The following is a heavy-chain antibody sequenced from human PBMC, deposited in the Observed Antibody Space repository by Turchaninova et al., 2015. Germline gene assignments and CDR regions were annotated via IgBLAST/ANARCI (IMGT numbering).Heavy chain of an antibody. CDR2: INYSGST. CDR1: GGPISSNS. Sequence: QVQLQESGPGLVKPSETLSLTCTVSGGPISSNSGRWIRHPPGKGLEWIGDINYSGSTNYNPSLKSRVTISVDTSKNQFSLKLSSVTAADTAVYYCARRFDLWGRGTLVTVSS. CDR3: ARRFDL. V-gene: IGHV4-59*08. J-gene: IGHJ2*01.